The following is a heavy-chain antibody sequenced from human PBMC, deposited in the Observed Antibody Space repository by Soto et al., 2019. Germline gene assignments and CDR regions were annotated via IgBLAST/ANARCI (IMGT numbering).Heavy chain of an antibody. Sequence: ASVKVSCKASGYTFTSYDINWVRQATGQGLEWMGWMNPNSGNTGYAQKFQGRVTMTRNTSISTAYMELNSLRAEDTAVYYCARGPYYSDSSGPWGYFDLWGRGTLVTVSS. CDR2: MNPNSGNT. CDR3: ARGPYYSDSSGPWGYFDL. V-gene: IGHV1-8*01. J-gene: IGHJ2*01. CDR1: GYTFTSYD. D-gene: IGHD3-22*01.